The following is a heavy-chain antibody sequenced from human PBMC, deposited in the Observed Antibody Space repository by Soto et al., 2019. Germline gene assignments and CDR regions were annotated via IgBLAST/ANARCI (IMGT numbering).Heavy chain of an antibody. CDR2: INPNGCTS. J-gene: IGHJ4*02. Sequence: QVQMVQSGSEVKKPGASVKVSCKASGYTFMGYYIHWVRQAPGQGLEWMGIINPNGCTSTFAQKFQRRLTVTSDTSASTVFMDLNRLSAEATAVSSCERCLRGAFTAMVHWGQGTLVTVSS. V-gene: IGHV1-46*01. CDR1: GYTFMGYY. CDR3: ERCLRGAFTAMVH. D-gene: IGHD5-18*01.